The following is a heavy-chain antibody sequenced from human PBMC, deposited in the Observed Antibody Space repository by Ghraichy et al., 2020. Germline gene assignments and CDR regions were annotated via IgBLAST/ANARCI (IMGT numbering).Heavy chain of an antibody. CDR3: ARATAEQWLAPRTSSYYYGMDV. J-gene: IGHJ6*02. CDR2: IYHSGST. CDR1: GGSISSSNW. Sequence: SETLSLTCAVSGGSISSSNWWSWVRQPPGKGLEWIGEIYHSGSTNYNPSLKSRVTISVDKSKNQFSLKLSSVTAADTAVYYCARATAEQWLAPRTSSYYYGMDVWGQGTTVTVSS. D-gene: IGHD6-19*01. V-gene: IGHV4-4*02.